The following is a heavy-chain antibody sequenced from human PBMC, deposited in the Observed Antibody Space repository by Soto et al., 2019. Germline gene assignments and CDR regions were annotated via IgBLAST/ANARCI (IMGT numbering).Heavy chain of an antibody. Sequence: DVQLVESGGGLIQPGESLRLSCAASGFTISGKKYVAWVRQAPGKGLEWLSALYDLDGSFYAASVKGRFTTSSDSSKTTVYLRMNDLRPDDTAVYYCATWHEREHAYDVWGQGTTVPVSS. CDR2: LYDLDGS. CDR1: GFTISGKKY. CDR3: ATWHEREHAYDV. J-gene: IGHJ3*01. D-gene: IGHD1-1*01. V-gene: IGHV3-53*01.